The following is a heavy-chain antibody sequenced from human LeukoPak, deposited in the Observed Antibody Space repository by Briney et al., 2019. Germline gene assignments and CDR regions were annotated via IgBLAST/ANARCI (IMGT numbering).Heavy chain of an antibody. CDR2: ISGSGGST. V-gene: IGHV3-23*01. D-gene: IGHD1-26*01. Sequence: GGSLRLSCAASGFTFSSYGMHWVRQAPGKGLEWVSAISGSGGSTYYADSVKGRFTISIDNSKNTLYLQMNSLRAEDTAVYYCAKDAEWELLHYYYGMDVWGQGTTVTVSS. CDR3: AKDAEWELLHYYYGMDV. J-gene: IGHJ6*02. CDR1: GFTFSSYG.